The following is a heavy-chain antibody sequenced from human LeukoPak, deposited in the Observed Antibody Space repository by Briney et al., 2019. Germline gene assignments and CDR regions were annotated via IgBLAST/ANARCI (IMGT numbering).Heavy chain of an antibody. J-gene: IGHJ4*02. Sequence: GGSLRLSCAASGFTVSSNYMSWVRQAPGKGLEWVSVIYSGGSTYYADSVKGRFTISRDNSKNTVYLQMESLRAEDTAVYFCARDRDYPRDQLDYWGQGTLVTVSS. CDR3: ARDRDYPRDQLDY. D-gene: IGHD4-17*01. CDR1: GFTVSSNY. V-gene: IGHV3-53*01. CDR2: IYSGGST.